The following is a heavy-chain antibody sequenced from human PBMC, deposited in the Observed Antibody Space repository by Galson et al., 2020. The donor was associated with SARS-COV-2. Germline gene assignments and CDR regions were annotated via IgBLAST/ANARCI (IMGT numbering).Heavy chain of an antibody. CDR3: ARDYYCSGGSCYSGGMDV. Sequence: LSLTCTVSGGSISSGGYYWSWIRQHPGKGLEWIGYIYYSGSTYYNPSLKSRVTISVDTSKNQFSLKLSSVTAADTAVYYCARDYYCSGGSCYSGGMDVWGQWTTVTVSS. D-gene: IGHD2-15*01. V-gene: IGHV4-31*03. CDR1: GGSISSGGYY. CDR2: IYYSGST. J-gene: IGHJ6*02.